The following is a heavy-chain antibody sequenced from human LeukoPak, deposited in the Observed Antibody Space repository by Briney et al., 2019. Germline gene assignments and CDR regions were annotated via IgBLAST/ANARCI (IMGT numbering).Heavy chain of an antibody. CDR3: AKEVIVVVPAAIYYFDY. V-gene: IGHV3-30*18. J-gene: IGHJ4*02. D-gene: IGHD2-2*01. CDR2: ISYDGSNK. CDR1: GFTFSSYG. Sequence: GSLRLSCAASGFTFSSYGMHWVRQAPGKGLEWGAVISYDGSNKYYADSVKGRFTISRDNSKNTLYLQMNSLRAEDTAVYYCAKEVIVVVPAAIYYFDYWGQGTLVTVSS.